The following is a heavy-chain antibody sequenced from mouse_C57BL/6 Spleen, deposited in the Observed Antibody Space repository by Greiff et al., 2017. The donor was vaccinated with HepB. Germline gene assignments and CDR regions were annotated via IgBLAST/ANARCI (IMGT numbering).Heavy chain of an antibody. J-gene: IGHJ3*01. CDR2: LSYDGSN. V-gene: IGHV3-6*01. D-gene: IGHD2-4*01. CDR1: GFSFTSGFF. Sequence: EVQVVESGPGLVKPSQSLSLSCSVSGFSFTSGFFWYYIRQFPGNLLELLGYLSYDGSNNYNPSLKNRISITRDTSKNQFFLKLNSVTTEDTATYYCARGDYDVGFAYWGQGTLVTVSA. CDR3: ARGDYDVGFAY.